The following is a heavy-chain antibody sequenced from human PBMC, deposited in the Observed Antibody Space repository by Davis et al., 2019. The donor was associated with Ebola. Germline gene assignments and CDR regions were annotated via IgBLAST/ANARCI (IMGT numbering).Heavy chain of an antibody. CDR3: ARGWSSWYNWFDP. CDR1: GYTFTGYY. J-gene: IGHJ5*02. Sequence: ASVKVSCKASGYTFTGYYMHWVRQAPGQGLEWMGWINAGNGNTKYSQKFQGRVTITRDTSASTAYMELSSLRSEDTAVYYCARGWSSWYNWFDPWGQGTLVTVSS. CDR2: INAGNGNT. V-gene: IGHV1-3*01. D-gene: IGHD6-13*01.